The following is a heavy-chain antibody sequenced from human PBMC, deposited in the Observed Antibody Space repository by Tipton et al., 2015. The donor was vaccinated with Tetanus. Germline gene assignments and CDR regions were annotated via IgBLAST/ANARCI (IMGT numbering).Heavy chain of an antibody. V-gene: IGHV7-4-1*02. J-gene: IGHJ3*01. CDR1: GYTFTKHG. Sequence: QLVQSGAEVKKPGASVKVSCKASGYTFTKHGINWVRQAPGQGLEWMGWINTNTGNPTYAQAFTGRFVFSLDTSVNTAYLQIKRLKPEDTAMYFRARDQSTTLWDDASDVWGQGTMLTVSS. CDR2: INTNTGNP. CDR3: ARDQSTTLWDDASDV. D-gene: IGHD1-26*01.